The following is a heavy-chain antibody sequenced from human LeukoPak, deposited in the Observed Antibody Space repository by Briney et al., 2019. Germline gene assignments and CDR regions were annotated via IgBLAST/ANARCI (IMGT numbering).Heavy chain of an antibody. Sequence: SETLSLTCTVSGGSISSYYWSWIRQPPGKGLEWIGYIYYSGSTNYNPSLKSRVTISVDTSKNQFSLKLSSVTAADTAVYYCPRALITMVRGVMGYYYYYGMDVWGQGTTVTVSS. CDR2: IYYSGST. CDR1: GGSISSYY. J-gene: IGHJ6*02. CDR3: PRALITMVRGVMGYYYYYGMDV. D-gene: IGHD3-10*01. V-gene: IGHV4-59*01.